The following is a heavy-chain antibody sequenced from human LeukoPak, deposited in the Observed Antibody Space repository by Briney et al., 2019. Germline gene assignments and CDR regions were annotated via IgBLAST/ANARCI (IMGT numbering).Heavy chain of an antibody. Sequence: GGSLRLSCAASGFTFNSYAMNWVRQAPGKGLEGGSYISSSGRNKLYEDSVKGRFTISRDNAKHSLYLQVNSLRAEDTAVYYCGRFDYWGQVTLVTVSS. CDR2: ISSSGRNK. V-gene: IGHV3-48*03. CDR1: GFTFNSYA. CDR3: GRFDY. J-gene: IGHJ4*02.